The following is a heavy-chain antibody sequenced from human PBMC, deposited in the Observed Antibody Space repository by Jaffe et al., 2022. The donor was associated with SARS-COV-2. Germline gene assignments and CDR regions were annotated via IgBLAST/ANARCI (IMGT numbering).Heavy chain of an antibody. D-gene: IGHD4-17*01. CDR2: FYNSGST. CDR1: GDSVSSRSNH. V-gene: IGHV4-61*01. CDR3: TRAQYGDHFDS. Sequence: QVQLQESGPGLVKPSETLSLTCTVSGDSVSSRSNHWSWIRQPPGKGLEFIGYFYNSGSTNYNPSLSSRVTISVDASKNQFSLKLSSVTAADTAVYYCTRAQYGDHFDSWGQGTLVTVSS. J-gene: IGHJ4*02.